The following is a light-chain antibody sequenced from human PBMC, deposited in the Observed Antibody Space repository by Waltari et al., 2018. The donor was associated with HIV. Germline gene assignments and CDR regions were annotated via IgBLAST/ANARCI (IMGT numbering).Light chain of an antibody. V-gene: IGLV1-44*01. CDR1: SSNIETNT. Sequence: QSVLTQAPSASGTPGQRVTISCSGSSSNIETNTVNWYQQRPGTAPKLLIYSSNQRPSGVPARFSGSKSGTSASLAISGLQSEDEADYYCAAWDDSLNGPVFGGGTKLTVL. J-gene: IGLJ2*01. CDR3: AAWDDSLNGPV. CDR2: SSN.